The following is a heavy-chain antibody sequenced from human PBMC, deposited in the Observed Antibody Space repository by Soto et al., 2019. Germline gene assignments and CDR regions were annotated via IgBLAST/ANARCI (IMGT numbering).Heavy chain of an antibody. CDR3: ARAKLLLWFGELYY. D-gene: IGHD3-10*01. V-gene: IGHV4-31*03. CDR2: IYYSGST. J-gene: IGHJ4*02. CDR1: GGSISSGGYY. Sequence: QVQLQESGPGLVKPSQTLSLTCTVSGGSISSGGYYWSWIRQHPGKGLEWIGYIYYSGSTYYNPSLXXXVXLTVDTSKNQFSLKLSSVTAADTAVYYCARAKLLLWFGELYYWGQGTLVTVSP.